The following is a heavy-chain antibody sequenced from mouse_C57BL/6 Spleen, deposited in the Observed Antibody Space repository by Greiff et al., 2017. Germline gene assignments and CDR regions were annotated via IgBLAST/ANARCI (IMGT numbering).Heavy chain of an antibody. V-gene: IGHV2-2*01. J-gene: IGHJ4*01. Sequence: QVQLKESGPGLVQPSQSLSITCTVSGFSLTSYGVHWVRQSPGKGLEWLGVIWSGGSTDYNAAFISRLSFSKDNSKSQVFFKMNSLQADDTAIYYCARWNWDEVYAMGYWGQGTSVSVSS. CDR2: IWSGGST. CDR3: ARWNWDEVYAMGY. CDR1: GFSLTSYG. D-gene: IGHD4-1*01.